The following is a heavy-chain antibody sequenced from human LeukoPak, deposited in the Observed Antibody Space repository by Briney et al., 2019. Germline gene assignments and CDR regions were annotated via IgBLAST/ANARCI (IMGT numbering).Heavy chain of an antibody. Sequence: GGSLRLSCAVSGFTFSRFAMNWVRQAPGKGLEWVSIISNSGTITSYADSVKGRFTISRDNSNNMVYLQMNNLRAEDTALCYCTTESFHYWGQGSLVAVSS. CDR1: GFTFSRFA. CDR2: ISNSGTIT. CDR3: TTESFHY. V-gene: IGHV3-23*01. J-gene: IGHJ4*02. D-gene: IGHD3-10*01.